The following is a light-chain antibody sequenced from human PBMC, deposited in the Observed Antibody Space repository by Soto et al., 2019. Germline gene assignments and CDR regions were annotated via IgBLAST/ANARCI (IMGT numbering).Light chain of an antibody. J-gene: IGLJ2*01. CDR1: SSDVGGYNY. CDR2: DVV. V-gene: IGLV2-14*03. CDR3: SSYTSSGTVV. Sequence: QSVLTQPASVSGSPGQSITISCTGTSSDVGGYNYVCWYQQHPGKAPKLIFYDVVNRPSGVSNRFSASKSGNTASLTISGLQAEDEADYYCSSYTSSGTVVFGGGTKLTVL.